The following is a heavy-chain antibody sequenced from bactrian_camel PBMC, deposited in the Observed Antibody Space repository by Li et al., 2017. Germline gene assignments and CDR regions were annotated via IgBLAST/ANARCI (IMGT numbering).Heavy chain of an antibody. CDR3: AKQREYGGGGAWDY. CDR1: GFTFTNYG. V-gene: IGHV3S1*01. Sequence: HVQLVESGGGSVQAGGSLRLSCAASGFTFTNYGMNWVRQTPGKGLEWVSSIYTGGGSTYYADSVKGRFTSSMDSAENTLYLQLNSLKTEDTAMYYCAKQREYGGGGAWDYWGQGTQVTVS. D-gene: IGHD6*01. CDR2: IYTGGGST. J-gene: IGHJ4*01.